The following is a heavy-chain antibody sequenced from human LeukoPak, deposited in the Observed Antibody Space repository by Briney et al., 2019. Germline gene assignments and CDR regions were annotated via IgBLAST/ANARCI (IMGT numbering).Heavy chain of an antibody. CDR3: AKDRSSTSRYYFDY. CDR2: ISGSGGST. D-gene: IGHD2-2*01. Sequence: GGTLRLSCAASGFTFSSYGMSWVRQAPGKGREWGSAISGSGGSTYYADSVKGRFTISRDNSKNTLYLQMNSLRAEDTAVYYCAKDRSSTSRYYFDYWGQGTLVTVSS. CDR1: GFTFSSYG. V-gene: IGHV3-23*01. J-gene: IGHJ4*02.